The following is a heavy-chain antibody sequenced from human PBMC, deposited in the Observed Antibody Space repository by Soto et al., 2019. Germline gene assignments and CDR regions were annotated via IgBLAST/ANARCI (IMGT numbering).Heavy chain of an antibody. J-gene: IGHJ6*02. CDR1: GFTFSTHG. CDR3: ARVLGSSPYYSYGMEV. V-gene: IGHV3-33*01. D-gene: IGHD1-26*01. CDR2: IWYDGSSK. Sequence: GVSLRLSSAASGFTFSTHGMHWGRLAPGKGLEWVALIWYDGSSKNYGESVKGRFSISRDNSKNTLYLQMNSLRAEDTAVYHCARVLGSSPYYSYGMEVWGQGTTVTVSS.